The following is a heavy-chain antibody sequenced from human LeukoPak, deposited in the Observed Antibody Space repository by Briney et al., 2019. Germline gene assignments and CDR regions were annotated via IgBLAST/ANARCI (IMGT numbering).Heavy chain of an antibody. V-gene: IGHV4-34*01. J-gene: IGHJ4*02. CDR3: AGVPDITARPCDS. CDR1: GGSFSNYY. D-gene: IGHD1-1*01. Sequence: SETLSLTCAVYGGSFSNYYWTWIRQTPGKGLEWIGEISHTGDITNYNPSLKSRVTISVDSSKKQFSLKVTSVTAADTGVYYCAGVPDITARPCDSWGQGTLVTVSS. CDR2: ISHTGDIT.